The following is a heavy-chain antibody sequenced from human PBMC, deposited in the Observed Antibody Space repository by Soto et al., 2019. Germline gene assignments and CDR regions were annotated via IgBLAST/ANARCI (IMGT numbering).Heavy chain of an antibody. V-gene: IGHV4-39*07. CDR1: GGSISSSSYY. J-gene: IGHJ6*03. CDR3: ARVKPEYYYYYYMDV. CDR2: IYYSGST. Sequence: SETLSLTCTVSGGSISSSSYYWGWIRQPPGKGLEWIGSIYYSGSTYYNPSLKSRVTISVDTSKNQFSLKLSSVTAADTAVYYCARVKPEYYYYYYMDVWGKGTTVTVSS.